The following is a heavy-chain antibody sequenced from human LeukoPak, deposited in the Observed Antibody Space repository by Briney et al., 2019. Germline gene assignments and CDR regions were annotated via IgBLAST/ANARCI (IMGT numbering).Heavy chain of an antibody. CDR3: AKAQYYYDSSGYPRFDY. CDR1: GFPSEDYG. J-gene: IGHJ4*02. Sequence: GGSLSLSCAASGFPSEDYGMSWFGKAPGKGLEWVSAISGSGGSTYYADSVKRRFTISRDNSKNTLYLQMNSLRAEDTAVYYCAKAQYYYDSSGYPRFDYWGQGTLVTVSS. CDR2: ISGSGGST. V-gene: IGHV3-23*01. D-gene: IGHD3-22*01.